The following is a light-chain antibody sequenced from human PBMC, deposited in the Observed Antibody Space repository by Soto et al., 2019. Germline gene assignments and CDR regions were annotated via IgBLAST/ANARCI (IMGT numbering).Light chain of an antibody. CDR2: LGS. Sequence: DIVMTQSPLSLPVTPGEPASISCRSSQSLLYSNRYNYLDWYLQKPGQSPQLLIYLGSNRASGVPDRFSGSGSGIDFTLKISRVEAEDVGVYYCMQALQSPLTFGGGTKVEIK. CDR3: MQALQSPLT. V-gene: IGKV2-28*01. J-gene: IGKJ4*01. CDR1: QSLLYSNRYNY.